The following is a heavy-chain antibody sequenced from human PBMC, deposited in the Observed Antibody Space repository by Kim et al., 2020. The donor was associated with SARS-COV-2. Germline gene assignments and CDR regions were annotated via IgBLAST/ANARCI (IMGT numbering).Heavy chain of an antibody. J-gene: IGHJ3*02. CDR2: IYYSGST. V-gene: IGHV4-31*03. CDR1: GGSISSGGYY. Sequence: SETLSLTCTVSGGSISSGGYYWSWIRQHPGKGLEWIGYIYYSGSTYYNPSLKSRVTISVDTSKNQFSLKLSSVTAADTAVYYCASYYQSGGYAFDIWGQGTMVTVSS. D-gene: IGHD3-22*01. CDR3: ASYYQSGGYAFDI.